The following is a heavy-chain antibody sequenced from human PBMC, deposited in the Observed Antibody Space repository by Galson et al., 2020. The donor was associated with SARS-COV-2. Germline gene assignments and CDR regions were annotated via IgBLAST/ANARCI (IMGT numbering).Heavy chain of an antibody. CDR1: GFTFSSYA. CDR3: AEEGAVVGQGYFQH. D-gene: IGHD2-15*01. CDR2: ISGNGDAT. J-gene: IGHJ1*01. Sequence: GGSLRLSCAASGFTFSSYAMSWVRQAPGRGLEWVSAISGNGDATYYADSVRGRFSISRDNARNTLYLQMNSLRADDTARYYCAEEGAVVGQGYFQHWGQGTLVTVSS. V-gene: IGHV3-23*01.